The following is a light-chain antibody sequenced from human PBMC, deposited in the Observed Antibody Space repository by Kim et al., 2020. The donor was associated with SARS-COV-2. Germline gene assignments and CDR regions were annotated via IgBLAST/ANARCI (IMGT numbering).Light chain of an antibody. J-gene: IGKJ2*03. V-gene: IGKV3-15*01. Sequence: EMVMTQSPATLSVSPGERATLSCRASQSVSSNLAWYQQKPGQAPRLLIYGSSTRATGIPARFSGGGSGTEFTLTISSLQSEDFVVYYCQQYNNWPGSFGQGTKLEI. CDR3: QQYNNWPGS. CDR1: QSVSSN. CDR2: GSS.